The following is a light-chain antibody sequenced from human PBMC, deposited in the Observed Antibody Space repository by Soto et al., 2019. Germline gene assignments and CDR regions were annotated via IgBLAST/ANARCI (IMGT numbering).Light chain of an antibody. J-gene: IGKJ5*01. CDR1: QSISNW. V-gene: IGKV1-5*03. Sequence: DIQMTQSPSTLSASVGDRVTIXXRASQSISNWLAWYQQKPGKAPKLLXYKASTLESGVPSRFSGSGSGTEFSLTISSLQPDDFATYYCQQFNTNSLITFGQGTRLENK. CDR2: KAS. CDR3: QQFNTNSLIT.